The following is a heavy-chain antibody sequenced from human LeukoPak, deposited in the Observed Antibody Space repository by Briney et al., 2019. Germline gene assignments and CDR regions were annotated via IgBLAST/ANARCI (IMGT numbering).Heavy chain of an antibody. J-gene: IGHJ3*02. CDR2: TWYDGSDK. Sequence: VRSLRLSCAASGITFSSYGMHWVRQAPGKGLEWVAVTWYDGSDKYYVDSVKGRFTISRDNSKNTLYLQMNSLRAEDTAFYYCARESRDAFDIWGQGTMVTVSS. V-gene: IGHV3-33*01. CDR3: ARESRDAFDI. CDR1: GITFSSYG.